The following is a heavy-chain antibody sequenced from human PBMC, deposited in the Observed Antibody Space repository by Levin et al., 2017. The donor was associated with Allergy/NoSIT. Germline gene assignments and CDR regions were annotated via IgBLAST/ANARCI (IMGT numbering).Heavy chain of an antibody. D-gene: IGHD6-19*01. J-gene: IGHJ5*02. V-gene: IGHV3-23*01. Sequence: GESLKISCAASGFTFSSYAMSWVRQAPGKGLEWVSAISGSGGSTYYADSVKGRFTISRDNSKNTLYLQMNSLRAEDTAVYYCAKDPPRWLSFHLDWFDPWGQGTLVTVSS. CDR2: ISGSGGST. CDR3: AKDPPRWLSFHLDWFDP. CDR1: GFTFSSYA.